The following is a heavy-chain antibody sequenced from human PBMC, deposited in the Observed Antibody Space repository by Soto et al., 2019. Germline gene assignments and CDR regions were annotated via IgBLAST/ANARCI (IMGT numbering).Heavy chain of an antibody. D-gene: IGHD6-6*01. CDR2: IIPILGIA. V-gene: IGHV1-69*02. Sequence: SVKVSCKASGGTFSSYTISWVRQAPGQGLEWMGRIIPILGIANYAQKFQGRVTITADKSTSTAYMELSSLRSEDTAVYYCASGYLEYSSSVPLDYWGQGTLVTVSS. CDR1: GGTFSSYT. J-gene: IGHJ4*02. CDR3: ASGYLEYSSSVPLDY.